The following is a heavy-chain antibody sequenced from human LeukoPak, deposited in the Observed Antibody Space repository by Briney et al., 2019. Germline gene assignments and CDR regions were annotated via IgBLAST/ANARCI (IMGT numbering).Heavy chain of an antibody. Sequence: GASVKVSCKASGYTFTGYYMHWVRQAPGQGLEWMGRINPNSGGTNYAQKFQGRVTMTRDTSISTAYMELSRLRSDDTAVYYCARGFLGYCSSTSCYPDYWGQGTLVTVSS. J-gene: IGHJ4*02. CDR3: ARGFLGYCSSTSCYPDY. CDR1: GYTFTGYY. V-gene: IGHV1-2*06. D-gene: IGHD2-2*01. CDR2: INPNSGGT.